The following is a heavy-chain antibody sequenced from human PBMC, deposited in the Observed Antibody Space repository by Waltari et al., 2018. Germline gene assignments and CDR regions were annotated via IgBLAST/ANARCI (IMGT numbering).Heavy chain of an antibody. CDR2: INPNSGGT. CDR1: GYTFTGYY. CDR3: ASGPSTVTTWWYFDL. D-gene: IGHD4-17*01. J-gene: IGHJ2*01. V-gene: IGHV1-2*06. Sequence: QVQLVQSGAEVKKPGASVKVSCKASGYTFTGYYMHWVRQAPGQGLEWMGRINPNSGGTNYAQKFQGRVTMTRDTSISTAYMELSRLRSDDTAVYYCASGPSTVTTWWYFDLWGRGTLVTVSS.